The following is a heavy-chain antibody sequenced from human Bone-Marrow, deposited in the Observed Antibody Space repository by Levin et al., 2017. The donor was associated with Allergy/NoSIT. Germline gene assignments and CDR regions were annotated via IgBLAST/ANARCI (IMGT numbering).Heavy chain of an antibody. V-gene: IGHV1-69*13. Sequence: ASVKVSCQASTDSYNTDVVSWVRLAPGQGLEWLGAVIPKFGIPAYAKKFQGRVTLTADASRNTAYMELTNVTSEDTAVYYCARDRTVDGMDVWGQGTIVT. J-gene: IGHJ6*02. CDR2: VIPKFGIP. D-gene: IGHD6-19*01. CDR1: TDSYNTDV. CDR3: ARDRTVDGMDV.